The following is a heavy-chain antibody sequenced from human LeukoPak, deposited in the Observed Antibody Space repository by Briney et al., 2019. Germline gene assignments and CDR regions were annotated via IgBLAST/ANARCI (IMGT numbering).Heavy chain of an antibody. V-gene: IGHV3-33*01. J-gene: IGHJ4*02. CDR2: IWYDENKK. D-gene: IGHD3-16*01. CDR1: GFSFSDYG. Sequence: GGSLRLSCAASGFSFSDYGMHWVRQAPGKGLEWVAVIWYDENKKFYADSVKGRFTISRDNSENTLYLQMSSPRAEDTAVYYCSRDHGPRSSYFDYWGQGALVTVSS. CDR3: SRDHGPRSSYFDY.